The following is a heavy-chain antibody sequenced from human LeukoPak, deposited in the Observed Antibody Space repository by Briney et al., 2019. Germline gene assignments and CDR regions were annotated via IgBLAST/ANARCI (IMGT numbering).Heavy chain of an antibody. J-gene: IGHJ3*02. V-gene: IGHV5-51*01. Sequence: GESLKISCKGSGYSFTSYWIGWVRQMPGKGLESMGIIYPGDSDTRYSPSFQGHVTISGDKSISTAYLQWSSLKASDTAMYYCARKQNDFWSGYDGSTYAFDIWGQGTMVTVSS. CDR2: IYPGDSDT. CDR3: ARKQNDFWSGYDGSTYAFDI. D-gene: IGHD3-3*01. CDR1: GYSFTSYW.